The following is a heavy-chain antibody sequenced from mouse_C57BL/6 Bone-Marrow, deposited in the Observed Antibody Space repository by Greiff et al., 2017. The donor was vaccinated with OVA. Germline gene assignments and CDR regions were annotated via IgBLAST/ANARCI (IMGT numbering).Heavy chain of an antibody. CDR1: GYTFTSYW. CDR3: ARDYDGYFNY. D-gene: IGHD2-3*01. Sequence: VQLQQPGAELVRPGTSVKLSCKASGYTFTSYWMHWVKQRPGQGLEWIGVIDPSDSYTNYNQKFKGKATLTVDTSSSTAYMQLSSLTSEDSAVYYCARDYDGYFNYWGQGTTLTVSS. CDR2: IDPSDSYT. V-gene: IGHV1-59*01. J-gene: IGHJ2*01.